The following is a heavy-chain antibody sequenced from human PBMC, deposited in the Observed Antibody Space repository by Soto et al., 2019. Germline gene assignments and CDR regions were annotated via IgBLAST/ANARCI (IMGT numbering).Heavy chain of an antibody. D-gene: IGHD3-3*01. Sequence: GGSLRLSCAASGFTFSSYGMHWVRQAPGKGLEWVAVIWYDGSNKYYADSVKGRFTISRDNSKNTLYLQMNSLRAEDTAVYYCARDDLRYYDFWSGYLNYYYGMDVWGQGTTVTVSS. J-gene: IGHJ6*02. CDR2: IWYDGSNK. V-gene: IGHV3-33*01. CDR1: GFTFSSYG. CDR3: ARDDLRYYDFWSGYLNYYYGMDV.